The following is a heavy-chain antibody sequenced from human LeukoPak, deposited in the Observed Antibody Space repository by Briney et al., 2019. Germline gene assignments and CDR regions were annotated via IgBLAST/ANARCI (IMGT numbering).Heavy chain of an antibody. Sequence: GGSLRLPCAASGFTFSSYAMSWVRQAPGKGLEWVSAISGSGGSTYYADSVKGRFTISRDNSKNTLYLQMNSLGAEDTAVYYCAKRVSRGAVAALFDYWGQGTLVTVSS. D-gene: IGHD6-19*01. J-gene: IGHJ4*02. V-gene: IGHV3-23*01. CDR2: ISGSGGST. CDR1: GFTFSSYA. CDR3: AKRVSRGAVAALFDY.